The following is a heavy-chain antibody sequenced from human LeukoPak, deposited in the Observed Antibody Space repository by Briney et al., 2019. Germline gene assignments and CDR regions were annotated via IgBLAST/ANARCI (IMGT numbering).Heavy chain of an antibody. J-gene: IGHJ6*02. Sequence: GGSLRLSCAASGFTFSDYYMSWIRQAPGKGLEWVSYISSSGSTIYYADSVKGRFTISRDNAKNSLYLQMNSLRAEDTAVYYCARLNHAAADPQYYYGMDVWGQGTTVTVSS. CDR2: ISSSGSTI. V-gene: IGHV3-11*01. CDR1: GFTFSDYY. D-gene: IGHD6-13*01. CDR3: ARLNHAAADPQYYYGMDV.